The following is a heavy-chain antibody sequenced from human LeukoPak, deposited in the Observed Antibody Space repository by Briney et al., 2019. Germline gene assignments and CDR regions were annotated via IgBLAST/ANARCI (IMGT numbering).Heavy chain of an antibody. D-gene: IGHD5-12*01. J-gene: IGHJ4*02. CDR2: IIPIFGTA. V-gene: IGHV1-69*13. Sequence: SVKVSCKASGGTFSSYAISWVRQAPGQGLEWMGGIIPIFGTANYAQKFQGRVTITADESTSTAYMELSSLRSEDTAVYYCAKDGAHSGYDWAFDYWGQGTLVTVSS. CDR1: GGTFSSYA. CDR3: AKDGAHSGYDWAFDY.